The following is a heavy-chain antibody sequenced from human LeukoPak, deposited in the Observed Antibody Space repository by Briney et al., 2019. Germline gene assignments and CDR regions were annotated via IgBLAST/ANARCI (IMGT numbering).Heavy chain of an antibody. CDR1: GFTFSSYG. J-gene: IGHJ5*02. Sequence: PGRSLRLSCAASGFTFSSYGMHWVRQAPGKGLEWVAHIWYDGSNKYYGDSVKGRFTISRDSSKNTLYLQMNSLRAEDTAVYYCAKDGRGSGSLWFDPWGQGTLVTVSS. CDR3: AKDGRGSGSLWFDP. CDR2: IWYDGSNK. V-gene: IGHV3-33*03. D-gene: IGHD3-10*01.